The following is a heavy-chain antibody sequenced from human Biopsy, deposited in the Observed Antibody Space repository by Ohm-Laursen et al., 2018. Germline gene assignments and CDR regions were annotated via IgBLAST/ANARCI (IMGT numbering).Heavy chain of an antibody. CDR2: MSPNTGNT. Sequence: ASVKVSCKASGYTFTSHDINWVRQTTGQGLEWMGWMSPNTGNTVYAQRFQDRVTMTSDTSTGTAYMESTSLTSDDTAVYFCARWETTLGRSLDSWGQGTLVAVSS. CDR3: ARWETTLGRSLDS. V-gene: IGHV1-8*01. D-gene: IGHD1-26*01. J-gene: IGHJ4*02. CDR1: GYTFTSHD.